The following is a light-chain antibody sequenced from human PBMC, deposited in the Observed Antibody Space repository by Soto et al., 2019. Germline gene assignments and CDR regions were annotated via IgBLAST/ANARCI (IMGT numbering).Light chain of an antibody. Sequence: EIVMTQSPATLSVSPGERATLSCRASQSVTSNLAWFQQKPGQAPRLLIYGASTRDTGIPARFSGSGSGTEFTLTISSLQSADFAVYHCQQYNKWPPTFGQGTKVDVK. CDR1: QSVTSN. J-gene: IGKJ1*01. CDR2: GAS. CDR3: QQYNKWPPT. V-gene: IGKV3-15*01.